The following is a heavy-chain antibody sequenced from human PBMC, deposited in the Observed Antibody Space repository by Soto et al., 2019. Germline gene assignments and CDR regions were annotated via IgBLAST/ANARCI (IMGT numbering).Heavy chain of an antibody. J-gene: IGHJ6*02. CDR3: AGGGLPIAAGGIQYYYGMDV. Sequence: PSDTLSLTCTVSGASISSSNYYWGWIRQPPGKGLEWIGTIYDTGSTYYNPSLKSRVSISIDTSKNQFSLKLSSVTAADTAVYYCAGGGLPIAAGGIQYYYGMDVWGQGTTVT. CDR2: IYDTGST. D-gene: IGHD6-13*01. CDR1: GASISSSNYY. V-gene: IGHV4-39*01.